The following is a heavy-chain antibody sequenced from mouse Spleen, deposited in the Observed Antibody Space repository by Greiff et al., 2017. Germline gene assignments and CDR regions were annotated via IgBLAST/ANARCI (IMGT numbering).Heavy chain of an antibody. CDR2: IYPGSGNT. Sequence: QVQLQQSGPELVKPGASVKISCKASGYSFTSYYIHWVKQRPGQGLEWIGWIYPGSGNTKYNEKFKGKATLTADTSSSTAYMQLSSLTSEDSAVYYCARSRHGYFDVWGAGTTVTVSS. V-gene: IGHV1-66*01. J-gene: IGHJ1*01. CDR1: GYSFTSYY. CDR3: ARSRHGYFDV. D-gene: IGHD6-1*01.